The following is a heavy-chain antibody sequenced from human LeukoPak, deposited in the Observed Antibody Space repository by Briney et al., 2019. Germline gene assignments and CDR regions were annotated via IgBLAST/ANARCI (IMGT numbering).Heavy chain of an antibody. D-gene: IGHD6-13*01. CDR2: IYYSGST. Sequence: PSETLSPTCTVSGGSISSSSYYWGWIRQPPGKGLEWIGSIYYSGSTYYNPSLKSRVTISVDTSKNQFSLKLSSVTAADTAVYYCARDQQLEPYNWFDPWGQGTLVTVSS. CDR3: ARDQQLEPYNWFDP. J-gene: IGHJ5*02. CDR1: GGSISSSSYY. V-gene: IGHV4-39*07.